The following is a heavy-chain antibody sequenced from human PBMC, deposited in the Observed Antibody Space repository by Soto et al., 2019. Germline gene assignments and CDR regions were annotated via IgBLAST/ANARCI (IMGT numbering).Heavy chain of an antibody. CDR1: GYTFTSYS. CDR3: ARKGCGYGSGSCDFDY. CDR2: INAGNGNT. Sequence: QVQLVQSGAEVKKPGASVKGSCKASGYTFTSYSMHWVRQAPGQRLEWMGWINAGNGNTKYSQKFQGRVTITRDTSASTAYMEQRSLRSEDTAGYYCARKGCGYGSGSCDFDYWGQGTLVTVSS. J-gene: IGHJ4*02. D-gene: IGHD3-10*01. V-gene: IGHV1-3*01.